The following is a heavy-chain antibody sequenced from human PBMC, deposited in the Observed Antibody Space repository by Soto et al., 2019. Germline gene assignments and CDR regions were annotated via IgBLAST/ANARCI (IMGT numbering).Heavy chain of an antibody. CDR3: ARHPTMVRDRNGMDV. CDR2: IDPSDSYT. D-gene: IGHD3-10*01. CDR1: GYSFTSYW. Sequence: GESLKISCKGSGYSFTSYWISWVRQMPGKGLEWMGRIDPSDSYTNYSPSFQGHVTISADKSISTAYLQWSSPKASDTAMYYCARHPTMVRDRNGMDVWGQGTTVTVS. J-gene: IGHJ6*02. V-gene: IGHV5-10-1*01.